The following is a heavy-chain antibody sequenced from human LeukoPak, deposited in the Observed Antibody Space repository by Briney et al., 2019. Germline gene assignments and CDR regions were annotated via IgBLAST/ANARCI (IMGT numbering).Heavy chain of an antibody. CDR1: GFTFSAYW. D-gene: IGHD6-19*01. V-gene: IGHV3-7*01. J-gene: IGHJ4*02. Sequence: GGSLRLSCAAPGFTFSAYWMSWVRQAPGKGLEWVANIRQDGSETYYADSAKGRFTISRDNAKNSLYMQLNSLRAEDTAVYYCARDDRIAVAGHGDWGQGTLVTVS. CDR2: IRQDGSET. CDR3: ARDDRIAVAGHGD.